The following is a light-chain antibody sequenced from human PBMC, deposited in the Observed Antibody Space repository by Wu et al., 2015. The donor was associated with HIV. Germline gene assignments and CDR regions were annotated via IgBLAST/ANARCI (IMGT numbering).Light chain of an antibody. CDR1: QIVNSNY. CDR2: DVS. Sequence: EIVLTQSPGTLSLSPGEGATLPCRASQIVNSNYLAWYRQKPGQAPRLLIYDVSNRATGIPARFRGSGSGTDFTLTISSLEPEDFAVYYCQQRSNWPYSFGQGTKVEIK. CDR3: QQRSNWPYS. V-gene: IGKV3-11*01. J-gene: IGKJ2*03.